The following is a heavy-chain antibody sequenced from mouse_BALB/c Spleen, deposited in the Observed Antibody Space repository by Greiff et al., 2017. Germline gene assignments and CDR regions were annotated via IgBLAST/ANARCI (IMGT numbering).Heavy chain of an antibody. Sequence: VQLQQSGAELAKPGASVKMSCKASGYTFTSYWMHWVKQRPEQGLEWIGYINPSTGYTEYNQKFKDKATLTADKSSSTAYMQLSSLTSEDSAVYYCARRGYYGSGYFDVWGAGTTVTVSS. J-gene: IGHJ1*01. D-gene: IGHD1-1*01. CDR1: GYTFTSYW. V-gene: IGHV1-7*01. CDR3: ARRGYYGSGYFDV. CDR2: INPSTGYT.